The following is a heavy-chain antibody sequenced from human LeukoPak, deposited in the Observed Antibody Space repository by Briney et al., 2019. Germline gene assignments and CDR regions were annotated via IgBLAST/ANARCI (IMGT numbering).Heavy chain of an antibody. CDR3: ASSPRLTTSWFLFDS. CDR1: GGSISSSRYY. V-gene: IGHV4-39*02. D-gene: IGHD2-2*01. Sequence: SETLSLTCTVSGGSISSSRYYWGWIRQPPGKGLEWIGSIYYSGSTYYNPSLKSRVTMSVDTSKNRFSLKLSSVTAADTAVYYCASSPRLTTSWFLFDSWGHGTLVTVSS. CDR2: IYYSGST. J-gene: IGHJ5*01.